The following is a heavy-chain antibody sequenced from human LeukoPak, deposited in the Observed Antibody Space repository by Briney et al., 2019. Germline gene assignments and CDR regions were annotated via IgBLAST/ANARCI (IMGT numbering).Heavy chain of an antibody. Sequence: GASVKVSCKASGYTFTSYGISWVRQAPGQGLEWMGWISAYNGNTNYAQKLQGRVTMTTDTSTSTAYMELRSLRSDDTAVYYCARGGGPTYYDILTGYWAPFDYWGQGTLVTVSS. CDR1: GYTFTSYG. J-gene: IGHJ4*02. D-gene: IGHD3-9*01. CDR2: ISAYNGNT. V-gene: IGHV1-18*01. CDR3: ARGGGPTYYDILTGYWAPFDY.